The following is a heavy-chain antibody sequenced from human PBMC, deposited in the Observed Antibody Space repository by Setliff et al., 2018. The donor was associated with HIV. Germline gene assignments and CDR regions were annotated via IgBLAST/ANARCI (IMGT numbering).Heavy chain of an antibody. Sequence: PGESLKISCRGPGYNFASHWIAWVRQMPGKGLEWMGIVYPDDSDSRYSPSFQGQVTISADKSVSTAYLQWSSLKASDTAMYYCARQAVDCSGGTCYSTSAFDYWGQGTLVTVSS. J-gene: IGHJ4*02. V-gene: IGHV5-51*01. CDR3: ARQAVDCSGGTCYSTSAFDY. D-gene: IGHD2-15*01. CDR2: VYPDDSDS. CDR1: GYNFASHW.